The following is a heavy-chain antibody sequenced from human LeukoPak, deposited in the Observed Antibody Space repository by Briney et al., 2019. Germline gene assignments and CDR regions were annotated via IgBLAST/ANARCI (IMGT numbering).Heavy chain of an antibody. J-gene: IGHJ5*02. Sequence: GGSLRLSCAASGFTFSSYWMHWVRQAPGKGLVWVSRINSDGSSTSYADSVKGRFTISRDNAKNTLYLQMNSLRAGDTAAYYCAREGNWNDEEWFDPWGQGTLVTVSS. D-gene: IGHD1-20*01. V-gene: IGHV3-74*01. CDR2: INSDGSST. CDR1: GFTFSSYW. CDR3: AREGNWNDEEWFDP.